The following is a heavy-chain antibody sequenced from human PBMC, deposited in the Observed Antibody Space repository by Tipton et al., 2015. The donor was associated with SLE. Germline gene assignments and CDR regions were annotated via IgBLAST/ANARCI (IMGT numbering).Heavy chain of an antibody. CDR1: DYSITNGFY. V-gene: IGHV4-38-2*02. D-gene: IGHD3-10*01. J-gene: IGHJ4*02. CDR3: ARDPGARVFDY. Sequence: TLSLTCTVSDYSITNGFYWGWIRQPPGKGLEWIGTIYHSGTTYYSPSLKSRVTISLDTSKNQFSLKLTSVTAADTAVYYCARDPGARVFDYWGQGTLVTVSS. CDR2: IYHSGTT.